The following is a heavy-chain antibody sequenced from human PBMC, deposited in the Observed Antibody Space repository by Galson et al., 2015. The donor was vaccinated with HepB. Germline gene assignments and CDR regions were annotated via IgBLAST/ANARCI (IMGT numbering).Heavy chain of an antibody. Sequence: ETLSLTCTVSGGSISSYYWSWLRQPPGKGLEWIGYIYYSGSTNYNPSLKSRVTISVDTSKNQFSLKLSSVTAADTAVYYCARHQIDYGDSFDYWGQGTLVTVSS. J-gene: IGHJ4*02. D-gene: IGHD4-17*01. V-gene: IGHV4-59*08. CDR2: IYYSGST. CDR1: GGSISSYY. CDR3: ARHQIDYGDSFDY.